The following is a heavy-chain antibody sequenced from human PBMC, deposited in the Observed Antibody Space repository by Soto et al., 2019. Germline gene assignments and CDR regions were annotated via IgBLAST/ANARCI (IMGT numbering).Heavy chain of an antibody. CDR3: AKDEYYYSRSGYYIFDS. J-gene: IGHJ4*02. D-gene: IGHD3-22*01. CDR1: GFTFSAYG. CDR2: ISHDGTNK. V-gene: IGHV3-30*18. Sequence: GGSLRLSCEASGFTFSAYGMHWVRQAPGKGLEWVAAISHDGTNKNYGDSVKGRFTISRDNSKKTLYLQMNSLRPEDTALYYCAKDEYYYSRSGYYIFDSWGQGTLVTV.